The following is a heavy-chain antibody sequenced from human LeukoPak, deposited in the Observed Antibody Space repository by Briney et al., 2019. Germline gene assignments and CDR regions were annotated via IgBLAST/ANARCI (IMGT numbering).Heavy chain of an antibody. D-gene: IGHD3-22*01. CDR1: GYTFSNYG. CDR2: ISAYNGNT. V-gene: IGHV1-18*01. CDR3: ARGLPPRRNYDSRGYYSYYFDY. J-gene: IGHJ4*02. Sequence: ASAKVSCKAPGYTFSNYGISWVRQAPGQGLEWMGWISAYNGNTKYAQKFQGRVTLTTDTSTSTAYMELRSLRSDDTAVYYCARGLPPRRNYDSRGYYSYYFDYWGQGTLVTVSS.